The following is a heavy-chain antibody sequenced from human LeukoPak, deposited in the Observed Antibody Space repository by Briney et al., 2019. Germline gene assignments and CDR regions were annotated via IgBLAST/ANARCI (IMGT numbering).Heavy chain of an antibody. Sequence: GGSLRVSCAASGFTFDDYAMHWVRQAPGNGLEWVSGISWNSGSIGYADSVKGRFTISRDNAKNSLYLQMNSLRAEDTALYYCAKDISYVTTWYFDLWGRGTLVTVSS. D-gene: IGHD3-16*01. CDR2: ISWNSGSI. CDR1: GFTFDDYA. V-gene: IGHV3-9*01. J-gene: IGHJ2*01. CDR3: AKDISYVTTWYFDL.